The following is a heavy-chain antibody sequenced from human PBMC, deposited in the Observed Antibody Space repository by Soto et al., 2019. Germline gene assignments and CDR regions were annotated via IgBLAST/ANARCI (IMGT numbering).Heavy chain of an antibody. Sequence: SETLSLTCTVSGGSISSYYWSWIRQPPGKGLEWIGHIYYSGSTNYNPSLKSRVTISVDKSKNQFSLKLSSVTAADTAVYYCARHLTYCSAGSCYSDFPYYGMDVWGQGTTVTVSS. J-gene: IGHJ6*02. D-gene: IGHD2-15*01. CDR3: ARHLTYCSAGSCYSDFPYYGMDV. CDR2: IYYSGST. V-gene: IGHV4-59*08. CDR1: GGSISSYY.